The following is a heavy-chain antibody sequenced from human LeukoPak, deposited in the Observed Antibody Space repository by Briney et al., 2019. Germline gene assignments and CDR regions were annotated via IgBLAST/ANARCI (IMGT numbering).Heavy chain of an antibody. D-gene: IGHD3-3*01. Sequence: SETLSLTCTVSGGSISSYYWSWIRQPPGKVLEWIGYIYYSGSTNYNPSLKSRVTISVDTSKNQFSLKLSSVTAADTAVYYCASLRFLEWLSPHNWFDPWGQGTLVTVSS. J-gene: IGHJ5*02. CDR2: IYYSGST. V-gene: IGHV4-59*01. CDR1: GGSISSYY. CDR3: ASLRFLEWLSPHNWFDP.